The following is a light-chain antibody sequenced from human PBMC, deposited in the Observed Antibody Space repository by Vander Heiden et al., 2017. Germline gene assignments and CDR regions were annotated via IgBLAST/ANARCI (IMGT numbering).Light chain of an antibody. CDR2: KAS. Sequence: DIQMTQSPSTLSASVGDRVTITCRSSQSISSWLAWYQQKPGKAPNLLIYKASSLESGVPSRFSGSGSGTEFTLTISSRQPDDFAAYYCQQYNSYSPWTFGQGTKVEIK. CDR1: QSISSW. V-gene: IGKV1-5*03. CDR3: QQYNSYSPWT. J-gene: IGKJ1*01.